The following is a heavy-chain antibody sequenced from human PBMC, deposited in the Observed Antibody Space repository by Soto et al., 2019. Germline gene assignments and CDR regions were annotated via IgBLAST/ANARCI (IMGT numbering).Heavy chain of an antibody. D-gene: IGHD4-17*01. J-gene: IGHJ4*02. CDR1: GYSFTSYW. V-gene: IGHV5-51*03. CDR2: IYPGDSDT. CDR3: AITYYDYGDYDPRLDY. Sequence: EVQLVQSGAEVKKPGESLKISCKGSGYSFTSYWIGWVRQMPGKGLEWMGIIYPGDSDTRYSPSFQGQVTISADKSISTAYLQWSSLKASDTAMYYCAITYYDYGDYDPRLDYWGQGTLVTVSS.